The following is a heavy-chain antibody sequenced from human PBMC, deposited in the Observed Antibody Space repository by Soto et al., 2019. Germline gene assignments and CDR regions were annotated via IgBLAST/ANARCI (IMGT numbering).Heavy chain of an antibody. Sequence: SGFTFSSYWMHWVRQAPGKGLVWVSRINYYGGDTTYADSVKGRFTISRDNAKNTLYLQMNSLRAEDTAVYYCVRMRPTDYWGQGALVTVSS. CDR2: INYYGGDT. CDR1: GFTFSSYW. CDR3: VRMRPTDY. J-gene: IGHJ4*02. V-gene: IGHV3-74*01.